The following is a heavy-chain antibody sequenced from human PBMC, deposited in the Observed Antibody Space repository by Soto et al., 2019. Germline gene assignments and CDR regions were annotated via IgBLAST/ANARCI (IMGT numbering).Heavy chain of an antibody. D-gene: IGHD6-13*01. Sequence: GGSRRLSGFASGFTLSDSYMSWVRQAPVKGLEWVSYISSSSSHTNYADSVKGRFTISRDNSKNSLYLQMNSLRADDTALYYCAKQQQLVGYYYYGMDVWGQGTTVTVSS. V-gene: IGHV3-11*06. CDR1: GFTLSDSY. J-gene: IGHJ6*02. CDR2: ISSSSSHT. CDR3: AKQQQLVGYYYYGMDV.